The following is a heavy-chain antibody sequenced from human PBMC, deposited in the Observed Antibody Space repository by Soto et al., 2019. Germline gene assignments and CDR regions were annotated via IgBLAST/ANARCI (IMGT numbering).Heavy chain of an antibody. Sequence: GGLVKVSCKASGYTFTSYYMHWVRQAPGQGLEWMGIINPSGGSTSYAQKFQGRVTMTRDKSTSTAYMELSSLRSEDTAVYYCARGLVVGATVEGWFDPWGQGTLVTVSS. CDR3: ARGLVVGATVEGWFDP. D-gene: IGHD1-26*01. CDR1: GYTFTSYY. CDR2: INPSGGST. J-gene: IGHJ5*02. V-gene: IGHV1-46*01.